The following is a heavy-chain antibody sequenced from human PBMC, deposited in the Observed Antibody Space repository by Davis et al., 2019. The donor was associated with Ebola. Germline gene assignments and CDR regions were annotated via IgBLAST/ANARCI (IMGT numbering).Heavy chain of an antibody. V-gene: IGHV4-34*01. CDR1: GGSFSVSY. D-gene: IGHD3-22*01. CDR3: AREDDSSGYYDAFDI. J-gene: IGHJ3*02. Sequence: PGGSLRPSCAAHGGSFSVSYWSWISQLPGKGLAWIGEINHSGSTNYNPPLKSRVTISIDTSKRPLALKLSSVTAADTAVYYCAREDDSSGYYDAFDIWGQGTMVTVSS. CDR2: INHSGST.